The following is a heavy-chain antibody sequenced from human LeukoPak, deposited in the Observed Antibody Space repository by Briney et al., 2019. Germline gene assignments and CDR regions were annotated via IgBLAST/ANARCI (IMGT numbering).Heavy chain of an antibody. D-gene: IGHD1-26*01. J-gene: IGHJ3*02. CDR1: GFTFSSYW. Sequence: QPGGSLRLSCAASGFTFSSYWMHWVRQAPGKGLVWVSRINIDGSRTSYADFVKGRFTISRDNAKNTLYLQMNSPRAEDTAVYYCAREEGSGSSSPIEIWGQGTMVTVSS. V-gene: IGHV3-74*01. CDR2: INIDGSRT. CDR3: AREEGSGSSSPIEI.